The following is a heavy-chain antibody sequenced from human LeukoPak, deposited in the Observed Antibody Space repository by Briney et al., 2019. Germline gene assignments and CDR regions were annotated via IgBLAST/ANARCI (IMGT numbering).Heavy chain of an antibody. CDR1: GFTFSSYC. Sequence: GGSLRLSCAASGFTFSSYCMTWVRQAPGKGLEWVSYISGNSSTIYYADSVKGRFTISRDNAKNSLYLQMNSLRAEDTAVYYCARSLYSYLPNFDSWGQGTLVTVSS. CDR2: ISGNSSTI. D-gene: IGHD5-18*01. V-gene: IGHV3-48*01. CDR3: ARSLYSYLPNFDS. J-gene: IGHJ4*02.